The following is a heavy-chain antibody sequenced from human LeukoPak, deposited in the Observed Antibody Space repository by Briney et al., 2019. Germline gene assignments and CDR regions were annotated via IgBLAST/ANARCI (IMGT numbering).Heavy chain of an antibody. Sequence: PGGSLRLSCAASGFIFSSYGMHWVRQAPGKGLEWVAVISNDGRNKYYADSVKGRFTISRDNSKNTLYLQMNRLRAEDTALYYCSKATPPRDGSNPDYWGQGTLVTVSS. CDR1: GFIFSSYG. D-gene: IGHD5-24*01. CDR3: SKATPPRDGSNPDY. CDR2: ISNDGRNK. V-gene: IGHV3-30*18. J-gene: IGHJ4*02.